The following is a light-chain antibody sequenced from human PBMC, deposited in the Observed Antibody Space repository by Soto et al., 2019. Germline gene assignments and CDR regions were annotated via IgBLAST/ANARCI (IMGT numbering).Light chain of an antibody. CDR3: QQYDTYWT. Sequence: DIQMTQSPSTLSASVGDRVIITCRASQSISGWLAWYQQKPGKAPKLLIYKESTLESGVPSRFSGSGSGTEFTLTISSLQPDDFATYYCQQYDTYWTFGQGTKVEIK. CDR1: QSISGW. CDR2: KES. V-gene: IGKV1-5*03. J-gene: IGKJ1*01.